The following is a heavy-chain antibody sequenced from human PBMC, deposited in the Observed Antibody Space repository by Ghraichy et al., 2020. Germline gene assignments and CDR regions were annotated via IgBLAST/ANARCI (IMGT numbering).Heavy chain of an antibody. D-gene: IGHD6-25*01. CDR3: ARDKTADNYFDP. CDR2: VHTSGNP. Sequence: ESLNISCTVSGVSISSHYWSWIRQPAGKGLEWIGRVHTSGNPNYNPSLKSRVTMSADKSKNLLSLKLNSVTAADTAVYYCARDKTADNYFDPWGQGTLVTVSS. V-gene: IGHV4-4*07. CDR1: GVSISSHY. J-gene: IGHJ5*02.